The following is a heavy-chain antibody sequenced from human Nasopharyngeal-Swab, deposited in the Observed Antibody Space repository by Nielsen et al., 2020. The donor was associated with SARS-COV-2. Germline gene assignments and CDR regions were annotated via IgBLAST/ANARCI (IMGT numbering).Heavy chain of an antibody. V-gene: IGHV4-39*07. Sequence: SETLSLTCTVSGGSISSSSYYWGWIRQPPGKGLEWIGSIYYSGSTYYNPSLKNRVTISVDTSKNQFSLKLSSVTAADTAVYYCARDLGYYYGSGSYALAGYWGQGTLVTVSS. CDR2: IYYSGST. J-gene: IGHJ4*02. CDR3: ARDLGYYYGSGSYALAGY. CDR1: GGSISSSSYY. D-gene: IGHD3-10*01.